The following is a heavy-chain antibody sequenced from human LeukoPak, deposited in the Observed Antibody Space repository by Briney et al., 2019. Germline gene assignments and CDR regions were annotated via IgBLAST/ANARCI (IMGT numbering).Heavy chain of an antibody. CDR2: ISYDGSNK. Sequence: PGGSLRLSCAASGFTFSSYGMHWVRQAPGKGLEWVAVISYDGSNKYYADSVKGRFTFSRDNARNSLYLQMKSLSAEDTAVYYCARDYGGGPRARRGIYDYWGQGTLVTVSS. D-gene: IGHD3-3*02. V-gene: IGHV3-30*03. CDR1: GFTFSSYG. J-gene: IGHJ4*02. CDR3: ARDYGGGPRARRGIYDY.